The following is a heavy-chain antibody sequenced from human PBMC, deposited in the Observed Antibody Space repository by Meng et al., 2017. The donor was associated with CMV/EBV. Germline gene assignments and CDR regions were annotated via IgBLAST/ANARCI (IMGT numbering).Heavy chain of an antibody. CDR2: IIPIFGTA. V-gene: IGHV1-69*05. Sequence: SVKVSCKASGGTFSSYAISWVRQAPGQGLEWMGGIIPIFGTANYAQKFQGRVTITTDESTSTAYMELSSLRSEDTAVYYCAREGQQLDINWFDPWGPGTLVTVSS. J-gene: IGHJ5*02. CDR1: GGTFSSYA. D-gene: IGHD6-13*01. CDR3: AREGQQLDINWFDP.